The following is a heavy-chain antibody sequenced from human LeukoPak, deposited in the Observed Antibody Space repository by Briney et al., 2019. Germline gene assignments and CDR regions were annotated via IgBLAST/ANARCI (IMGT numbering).Heavy chain of an antibody. CDR1: GFIFNNYA. Sequence: GGSLRLPCAGSGFIFNNYAMHWVRQPPGKGLEWVSGISWNSGSIDYADSVKGRFTISRDNAKNSLYLQMNSLRVEDTAFYYCAKDNRRHYTSGPNPDSLHWGQGALVTVSS. V-gene: IGHV3-9*01. CDR2: ISWNSGSI. D-gene: IGHD6-19*01. J-gene: IGHJ4*02. CDR3: AKDNRRHYTSGPNPDSLH.